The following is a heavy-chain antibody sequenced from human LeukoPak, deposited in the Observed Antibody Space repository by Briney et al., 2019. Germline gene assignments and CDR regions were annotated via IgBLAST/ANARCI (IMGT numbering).Heavy chain of an antibody. V-gene: IGHV3-53*01. D-gene: IGHD3-10*01. Sequence: GGSLRLSCAASGFTVSSNYMGWVRQAPGKGLEWVSVIYGGGSTYYADSVKGRFTISRDNSKNTLYLQMNSLRAEDTAVYYCARDYYVSGTYFHDYWGQGTLVTVSS. CDR2: IYGGGST. CDR3: ARDYYVSGTYFHDY. CDR1: GFTVSSNY. J-gene: IGHJ4*02.